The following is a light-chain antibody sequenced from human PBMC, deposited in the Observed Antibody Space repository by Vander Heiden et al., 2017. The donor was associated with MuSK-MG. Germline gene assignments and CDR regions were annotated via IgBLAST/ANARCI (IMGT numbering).Light chain of an antibody. Sequence: SSELTQDPAVSVALGQTVRITCHGDSLRSYYASWYQQKPGQAPVLVIYGKNNRHSGIPDRFSGSSSGNTASSTITGAQAEEEADYYCNSRDSSGNHLEVFGGGTKLTVL. V-gene: IGLV3-19*01. CDR2: GKN. J-gene: IGLJ2*01. CDR1: SLRSYY. CDR3: NSRDSSGNHLEV.